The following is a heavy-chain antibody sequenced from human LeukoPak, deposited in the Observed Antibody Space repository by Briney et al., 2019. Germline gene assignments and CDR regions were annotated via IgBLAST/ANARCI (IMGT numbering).Heavy chain of an antibody. CDR2: IYSGGST. J-gene: IGHJ6*02. D-gene: IGHD5-12*01. V-gene: IGHV3-66*01. CDR1: GFTVSSNY. Sequence: GGSLRLSCAASGFTVSSNYMSWVRQAPGKGLEWVSVIYSGGSTYYADSVKGRFTISRDNSKNTLYLQMNSLRAEDTAVYYCARDTSGYSSYDGYGMDVWGQGTTVTVSS. CDR3: ARDTSGYSSYDGYGMDV.